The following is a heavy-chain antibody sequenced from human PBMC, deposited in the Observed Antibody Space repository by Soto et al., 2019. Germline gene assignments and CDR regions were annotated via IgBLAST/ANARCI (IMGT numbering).Heavy chain of an antibody. V-gene: IGHV1-69*02. CDR2: FIPMVAMS. CDR3: ATNYGSGSTHFDH. CDR1: GGTFSRYT. Sequence: QVLLVQSGAEVKKPGSSVKVSCTASGGTFSRYTISWVRQAPGQGPEWMGRFIPMVAMSDYARRFQGRVTITADTSTSTVYMQLHRLRSEDTAVYYCATNYGSGSTHFDHWGQGTLVTVSS. J-gene: IGHJ4*02. D-gene: IGHD3-10*01.